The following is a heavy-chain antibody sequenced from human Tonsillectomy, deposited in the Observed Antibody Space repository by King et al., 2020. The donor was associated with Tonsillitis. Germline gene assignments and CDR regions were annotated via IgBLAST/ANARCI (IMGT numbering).Heavy chain of an antibody. D-gene: IGHD5-12*01. CDR1: GFTLSDYY. CDR3: ARDPKVSGYDSSFDY. Sequence: VQLVESGGGLVKPGGSLRLSCTASGFTLSDYYMSWIRQAPGKGLEWISYISSSSYYTNYADSVKGRFTISRDNAKNSLYLQLNSLRAEDTAVYYCARDPKVSGYDSSFDYWGQGTLVTVSS. J-gene: IGHJ4*02. V-gene: IGHV3-11*05. CDR2: ISSSSYYT.